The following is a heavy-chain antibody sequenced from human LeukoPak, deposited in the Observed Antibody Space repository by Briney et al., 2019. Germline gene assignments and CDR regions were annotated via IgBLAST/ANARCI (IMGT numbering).Heavy chain of an antibody. CDR3: ARDPHIVGATEGWFDP. Sequence: GGSLRLSGAASGFTFSSYWMPWVRQAPGKGLVWVSRINSDGSSTSYADSVKGRFTISRDNAKNTLYLQMNSLRAEDTAVYYCARDPHIVGATEGWFDPWGQGTLVTVSS. CDR2: INSDGSST. V-gene: IGHV3-74*01. J-gene: IGHJ5*02. CDR1: GFTFSSYW. D-gene: IGHD1-26*01.